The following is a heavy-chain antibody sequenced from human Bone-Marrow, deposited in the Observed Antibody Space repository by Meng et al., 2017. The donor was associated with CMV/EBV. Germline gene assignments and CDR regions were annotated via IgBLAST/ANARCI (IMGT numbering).Heavy chain of an antibody. CDR1: GGSISSYY. CDR2: IYYSGST. J-gene: IGHJ4*02. Sequence: GSLRLSCTVSGGSISSYYWSWIRQPPGKGLEWIGYIYYSGSTNYNPSLKSRVTISVDTSKNQFSLKLSSVTAADTAVYYCARGNSWYEFDDWGQGKLVTVSS. V-gene: IGHV4-59*01. CDR3: ARGNSWYEFDD. D-gene: IGHD6-13*01.